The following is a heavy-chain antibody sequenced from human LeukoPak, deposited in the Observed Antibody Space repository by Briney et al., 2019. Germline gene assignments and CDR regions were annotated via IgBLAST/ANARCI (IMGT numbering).Heavy chain of an antibody. D-gene: IGHD1-14*01. Sequence: GGSLRLSCAASGFTFSSYAMHWVRQAPGKGLEWVAVISYDGSNKYYADSVKGRFTISRDNSKNTLYLQMNSLRAEDTAVYYCARVSGYLDYWGQGTLVTVSS. CDR1: GFTFSSYA. J-gene: IGHJ4*02. CDR2: ISYDGSNK. V-gene: IGHV3-30-3*01. CDR3: ARVSGYLDY.